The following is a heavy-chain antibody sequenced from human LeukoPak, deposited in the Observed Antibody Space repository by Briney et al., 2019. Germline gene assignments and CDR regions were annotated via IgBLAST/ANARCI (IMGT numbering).Heavy chain of an antibody. CDR1: GGSIRSGNYY. CDR2: IYYDGST. CDR3: VRRLEV. J-gene: IGHJ3*01. V-gene: IGHV4-39*01. Sequence: PSETLSLTCAVSGGSIRSGNYYWGWIRQPPGKGLDWIGNIYYDGSTYYNPSLKSRVTISVDTSKKQLSLTVNSVTATDTAVYYCVRRLEVWGQGTMVTVSS.